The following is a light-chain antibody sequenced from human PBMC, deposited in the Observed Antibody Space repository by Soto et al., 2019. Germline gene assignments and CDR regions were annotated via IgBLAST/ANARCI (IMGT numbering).Light chain of an antibody. V-gene: IGLV1-40*01. CDR3: QSYDSSPSDSGV. CDR1: SSNIGAGYD. CDR2: GNT. J-gene: IGLJ2*01. Sequence: QAVVTQPPSVSGAPGQRVTISCTGSSSNIGAGYDVYWYQQFPGTAPKLLIYGNTNRPSGVPDRFSGSKSGTSASLAITGLQAEDEADYYCQSYDSSPSDSGVFGGGTKLTVL.